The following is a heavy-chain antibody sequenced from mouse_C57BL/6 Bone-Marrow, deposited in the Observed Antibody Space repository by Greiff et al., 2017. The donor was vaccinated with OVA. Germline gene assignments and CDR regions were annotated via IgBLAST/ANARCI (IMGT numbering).Heavy chain of an antibody. D-gene: IGHD2-1*01. CDR1: GFTFSSYA. J-gene: IGHJ4*01. Sequence: DVMLVESGEGLVKPGGSLKLSCAASGFTFSSYAMSWVRQTPEKRLEWVAYISSGGDYIYYADTVKGRFTISRDNARNTRYLQMSSLKSEDTAMYYCTRLLDAMDYWGQGTSVTVSS. CDR3: TRLLDAMDY. CDR2: ISSGGDYI. V-gene: IGHV5-9-1*02.